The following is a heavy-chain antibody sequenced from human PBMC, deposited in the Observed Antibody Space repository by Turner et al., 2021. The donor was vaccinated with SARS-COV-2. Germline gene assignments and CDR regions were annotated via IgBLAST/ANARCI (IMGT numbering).Heavy chain of an antibody. CDR2: IYYSGST. J-gene: IGHJ5*02. CDR1: GGSISSGDYY. D-gene: IGHD3-22*01. CDR3: ARVSRLLPNNWFDP. Sequence: QVQLQESGPGLVKPSQTLSVTCTVSGGSISSGDYYWSWIRQHPGKGLEWIGYIYYSGSTYYNPSLKSRVTISVDMSKNQFSLKLSSVTAADTAVYYCARVSRLLPNNWFDPWGQGTLVTVSS. V-gene: IGHV4-31*03.